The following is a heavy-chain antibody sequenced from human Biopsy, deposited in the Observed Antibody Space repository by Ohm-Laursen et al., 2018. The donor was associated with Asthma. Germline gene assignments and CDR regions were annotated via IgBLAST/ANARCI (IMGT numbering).Heavy chain of an antibody. CDR3: ARCQVGYSSGWSLLMKKIYYSGMDV. CDR1: GGMFGNYA. J-gene: IGHJ6*02. V-gene: IGHV1-69*01. CDR2: ISPIFGSS. D-gene: IGHD6-19*01. Sequence: SSVKVSCKASGGMFGNYAISWVRQAPGLGLEWMGGISPIFGSSNYAQRFQGRVTITADESTSTAYMEVTSLRSEDTAIYYCARCQVGYSSGWSLLMKKIYYSGMDVWGQGTAVTVSS.